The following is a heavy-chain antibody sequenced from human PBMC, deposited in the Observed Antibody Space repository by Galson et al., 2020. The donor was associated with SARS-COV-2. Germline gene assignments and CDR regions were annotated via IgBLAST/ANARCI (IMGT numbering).Heavy chain of an antibody. CDR3: ASIAAADSNSYYYYGMDV. J-gene: IGHJ6*02. Sequence: NSGGSLRLSCAASGFTFSSYSMNWVRQAPGKGLEWVSSISSSSSYIYYADSVKGRFTISRDNAKNSLYLKMNSLRAEDTAVYYCASIAAADSNSYYYYGMDVWGQGTTVTVSS. D-gene: IGHD6-13*01. CDR1: GFTFSSYS. CDR2: ISSSSSYI. V-gene: IGHV3-21*01.